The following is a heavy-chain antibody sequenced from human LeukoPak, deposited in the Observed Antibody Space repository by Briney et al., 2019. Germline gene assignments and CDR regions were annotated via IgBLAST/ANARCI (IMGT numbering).Heavy chain of an antibody. J-gene: IGHJ6*03. CDR3: ARDVVVVVPAAYRYSSSSYYYYMDV. V-gene: IGHV3-21*01. Sequence: GGSLRLSCAASGFTFSSYSMNWVRQAPGKGLEWVSSISSSSSYIYYADSVKGRFTISRDNAKNSLYLQMNSLRAEDTAEYYCARDVVVVVPAAYRYSSSSYYYYMDVWGKGPTVTVSS. CDR2: ISSSSSYI. CDR1: GFTFSSYS. D-gene: IGHD2-2*01.